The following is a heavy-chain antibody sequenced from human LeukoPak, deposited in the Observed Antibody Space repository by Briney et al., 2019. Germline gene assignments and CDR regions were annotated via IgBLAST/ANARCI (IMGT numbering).Heavy chain of an antibody. CDR3: AKDLTGTSTYYFDY. V-gene: IGHV3-33*06. D-gene: IGHD1-20*01. J-gene: IGHJ4*02. Sequence: GGSLRLSCAASGFTFSSYGMHWVRQAPGKGLQWVAVIWYDGSNKYYADSVKGRFTISRDNSKNTLYLQMNSLRAEDTAVYYCAKDLTGTSTYYFDYWGQGTLVTVFS. CDR1: GFTFSSYG. CDR2: IWYDGSNK.